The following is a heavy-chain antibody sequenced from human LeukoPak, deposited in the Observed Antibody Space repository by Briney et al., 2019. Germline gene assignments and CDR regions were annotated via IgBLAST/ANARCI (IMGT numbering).Heavy chain of an antibody. CDR2: ISWNSGSI. CDR3: AKRVPYSSSSVYFDY. J-gene: IGHJ4*02. CDR1: GFTFDDFA. V-gene: IGHV3-9*01. Sequence: GGSLRLSCAASGFTFDDFAMHWVRRAPGKGLEWVSSISWNSGSIEYADSVKGRFTISRDNSKNTLYLQMNSLRAEDAAVYYCAKRVPYSSSSVYFDYWGQGTLVTVSS. D-gene: IGHD6-6*01.